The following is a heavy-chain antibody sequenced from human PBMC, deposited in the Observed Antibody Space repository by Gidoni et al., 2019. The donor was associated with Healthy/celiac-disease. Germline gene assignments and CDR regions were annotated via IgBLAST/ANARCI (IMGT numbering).Heavy chain of an antibody. V-gene: IGHV4-4*07. D-gene: IGHD4-4*01. CDR2: IYTSGST. CDR1: GSYISSYY. J-gene: IGHJ6*02. Sequence: QVQLPESGPGLVKPSATLSLTCTVSGSYISSYYWPWIRPPAGKGLELIGRIYTSGSTNYNPSLKSRVTMSVDTSKNQFSLKLSSVTAADTAVYYCAREEYSNYEYYGMDVWGQGTTVTVSS. CDR3: AREEYSNYEYYGMDV.